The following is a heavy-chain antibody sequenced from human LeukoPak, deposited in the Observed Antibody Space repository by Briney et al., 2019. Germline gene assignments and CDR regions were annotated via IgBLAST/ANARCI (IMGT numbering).Heavy chain of an antibody. CDR2: ISYDGSNK. D-gene: IGHD3-16*01. Sequence: GRSLRLSCVASGYNFSNYGMHWVRQAPGKGLEWVEVISYDGSNKYYTDSVKGRFTISRDNSKNTLYLQMNSLRAEDTAVYYCTKGVLGGTQSVSAGLDSWGQGTLVTVSS. V-gene: IGHV3-30*18. J-gene: IGHJ4*02. CDR3: TKGVLGGTQSVSAGLDS. CDR1: GYNFSNYG.